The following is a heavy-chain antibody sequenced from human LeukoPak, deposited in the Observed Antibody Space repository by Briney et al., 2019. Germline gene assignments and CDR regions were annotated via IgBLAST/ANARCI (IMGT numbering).Heavy chain of an antibody. V-gene: IGHV4-30-4*01. D-gene: IGHD3-22*01. Sequence: ASETLSLTCTVSGGSISSGDYYWSWIRQPPGKGLEWIGYIYYSGSTYYNPSLKSRVTISVDTSKNQFSLKLSSVTAADTAVYYCAGGYDSSGVKTPIDYWGQGTLVTVSS. CDR2: IYYSGST. CDR3: AGGYDSSGVKTPIDY. CDR1: GGSISSGDYY. J-gene: IGHJ4*02.